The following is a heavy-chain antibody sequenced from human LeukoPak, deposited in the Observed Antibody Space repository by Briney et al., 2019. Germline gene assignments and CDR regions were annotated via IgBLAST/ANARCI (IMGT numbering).Heavy chain of an antibody. J-gene: IGHJ4*02. CDR2: IYSGGRT. Sequence: GGSLRLSCAASGFTFSSYSMNWVRQAPGKGLEWVSVIYSGGRTFYADSVKGRFTISRDNSKNTLYLQMNSLRDEDTAVYYCAIYDSSGYYNYWGQGTLVTVSS. D-gene: IGHD3-22*01. V-gene: IGHV3-53*01. CDR1: GFTFSSYS. CDR3: AIYDSSGYYNY.